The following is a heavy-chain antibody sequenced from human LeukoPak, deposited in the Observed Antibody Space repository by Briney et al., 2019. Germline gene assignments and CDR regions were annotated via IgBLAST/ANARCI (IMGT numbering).Heavy chain of an antibody. J-gene: IGHJ6*02. V-gene: IGHV3-53*04. CDR2: IYSGGST. CDR3: ARDKRGYYYDSSGSYYYYGMDV. Sequence: GSLRLSCAASGFTFSDYYMSWVRQAPGKGLEWVSVIYSGGSTYYADSAKGRFTISRHNSKNTLYLQMNSLRAEDTAVYYCARDKRGYYYDSSGSYYYYGMDVWGQGTTVTVSS. D-gene: IGHD3-22*01. CDR1: GFTFSDYY.